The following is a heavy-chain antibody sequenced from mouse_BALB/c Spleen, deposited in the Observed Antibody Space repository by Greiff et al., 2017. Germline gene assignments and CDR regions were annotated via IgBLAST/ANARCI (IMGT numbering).Heavy chain of an antibody. CDR2: IWGDGST. CDR3: ARAITTARTAWFAY. Sequence: QVQLKQSGPGLVAPSQSLSITCTVSGFSLTGYGVNWVRQPPGKGLEWLGMIWGDGSTDYNSALKSRLSISKDNSKSQVFLKMNSLQTDDTAMYYCARAITTARTAWFAYWGQGTLVTVSA. D-gene: IGHD1-2*01. CDR1: GFSLTGYG. J-gene: IGHJ3*01. V-gene: IGHV2-6-7*01.